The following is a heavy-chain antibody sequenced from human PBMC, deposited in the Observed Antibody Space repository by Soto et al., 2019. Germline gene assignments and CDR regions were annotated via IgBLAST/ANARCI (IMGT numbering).Heavy chain of an antibody. J-gene: IGHJ6*02. Sequence: GASVKVSCKASGYTFNRYGISWVRRAPGQGLEWMGWISTYNSNTDYAEKFQGRVTMTADTATSTTYMELRSLTSDDTAVFYCAREGYCSSGSCALYSHEYFGMDVWGQGTTVTVSS. CDR3: AREGYCSSGSCALYSHEYFGMDV. CDR2: ISTYNSNT. V-gene: IGHV1-18*01. D-gene: IGHD2-15*01. CDR1: GYTFNRYG.